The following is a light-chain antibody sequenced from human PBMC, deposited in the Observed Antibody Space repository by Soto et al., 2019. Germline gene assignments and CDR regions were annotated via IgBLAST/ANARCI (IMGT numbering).Light chain of an antibody. Sequence: DIQMTQSPSSLSASVGDRVTITCQASQDISNSLNWYQQRPGKAPNLLIYDASNLETGVPSRFSGSGSGTHFTLTLSSLQPEDIATYSCQQTYRTPLTFGEGTKVDIK. J-gene: IGKJ4*01. CDR1: QDISNS. CDR2: DAS. V-gene: IGKV1-33*01. CDR3: QQTYRTPLT.